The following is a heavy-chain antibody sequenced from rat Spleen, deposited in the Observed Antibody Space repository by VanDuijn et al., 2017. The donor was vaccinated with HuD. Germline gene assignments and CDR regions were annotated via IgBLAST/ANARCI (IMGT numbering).Heavy chain of an antibody. J-gene: IGHJ2*01. V-gene: IGHV2-30*01. D-gene: IGHD1-3*01. CDR1: GFSLTSYN. CDR3: ARGRGGKIFFDY. Sequence: QVQLKESGPGLVQPSQTLSLTCTVSGFSLTSYNVHWVRQPTGKGLEWMGVVWTVGSTDYNSALKSRLSISRDTSKSQVFLKMNSLQTGDIATYYCARGRGGKIFFDYWGQGVMVTVSS. CDR2: VWTVGST.